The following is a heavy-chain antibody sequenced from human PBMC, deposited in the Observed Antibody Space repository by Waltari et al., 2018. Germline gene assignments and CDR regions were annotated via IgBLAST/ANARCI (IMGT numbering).Heavy chain of an antibody. CDR1: GFTFSSHS. V-gene: IGHV3-48*01. CDR2: ISSSSSTI. Sequence: EVQLVESGGGLVQPGGSLRLSCAASGFTFSSHSMNWVRQAPGKGLEWVSYISSSSSTIYYADSVKGRFTISRDNAKNSLYLQMNSLRAEDTAVYYCASAYGDYFVYYYGMDVWGQGTTVTVSS. D-gene: IGHD4-17*01. J-gene: IGHJ6*02. CDR3: ASAYGDYFVYYYGMDV.